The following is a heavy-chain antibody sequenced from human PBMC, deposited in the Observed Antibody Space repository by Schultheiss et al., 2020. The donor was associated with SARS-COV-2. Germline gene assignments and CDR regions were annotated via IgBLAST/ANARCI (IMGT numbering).Heavy chain of an antibody. CDR1: GYTFTSYG. D-gene: IGHD6-6*01. CDR3: ARILSIAARPYFDY. CDR2: INPSGGTT. V-gene: IGHV1-46*03. J-gene: IGHJ4*02. Sequence: ASVKVSCKASGYTFTSYGISWVRQAPGQGLEWMGIINPSGGTTSYAQKFQGRVTMTRDTSTSTVYMELSSLRSEDTAVYYCARILSIAARPYFDYWGQGTLVTVSS.